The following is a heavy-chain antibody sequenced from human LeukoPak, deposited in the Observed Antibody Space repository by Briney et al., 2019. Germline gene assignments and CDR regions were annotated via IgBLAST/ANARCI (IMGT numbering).Heavy chain of an antibody. V-gene: IGHV3-43*02. CDR2: ISGDGGST. D-gene: IGHD5-24*01. Sequence: GGSLRLSCAASGFTFDDYAMHWVRQAPGKGLEWVSLISGDGGSTYYADSVKGRFTISRDNSKNSLYLQVNSLRTENTALYYCAYWGDGYENGNLDYWGQGTLVTVSS. CDR3: AYWGDGYENGNLDY. J-gene: IGHJ4*02. CDR1: GFTFDDYA.